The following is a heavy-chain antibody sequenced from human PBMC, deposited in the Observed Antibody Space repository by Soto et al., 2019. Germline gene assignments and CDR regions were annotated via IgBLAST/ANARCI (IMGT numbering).Heavy chain of an antibody. CDR2: ISGSGTSK. V-gene: IGHV3-23*01. CDR3: AKDTGQRGGCSYGYVS. J-gene: IGHJ5*02. Sequence: GGSLRLPCAASGFTFSSYAMSWVRQAPGKGLKWVLAISGSGTSKYYADSVKGRFTISRDNSKNTLYLQLNSLRAEDRAVYYCAKDTGQRGGCSYGYVSWGQGPLVTVSS. D-gene: IGHD5-18*01. CDR1: GFTFSSYA.